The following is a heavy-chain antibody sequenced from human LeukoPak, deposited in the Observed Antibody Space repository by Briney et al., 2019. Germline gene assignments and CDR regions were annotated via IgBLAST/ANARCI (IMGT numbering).Heavy chain of an antibody. CDR2: INNDGSST. CDR3: VIGGTYGSGS. V-gene: IGHV3-74*01. J-gene: IGHJ4*02. CDR1: GFPFANTW. Sequence: GGSLRLSSAASGFPFANTWMHWVRQAPGKGLVWVSLINNDGSSTNYADSVKGRFTISRDNAKNTLHLQMNSLRAEDTAVYFCVIGGTYGSGSWGQGTLVTVSS. D-gene: IGHD3-10*01.